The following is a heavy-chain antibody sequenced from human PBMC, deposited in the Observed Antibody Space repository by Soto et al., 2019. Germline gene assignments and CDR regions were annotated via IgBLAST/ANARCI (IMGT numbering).Heavy chain of an antibody. Sequence: SVKVSCKASGGSFSSFAFSWVRQAPGQRLEWMGGIIPMFGSANYAKEFLDRVTFTADDSTSTAYMEISGLTFEDTAFYYCAVSLYGVVLHYYYRMDVWGPGTSVTVSS. J-gene: IGHJ6*02. D-gene: IGHD3-3*01. CDR1: GGSFSSFA. CDR2: IIPMFGSA. V-gene: IGHV1-69*13. CDR3: AVSLYGVVLHYYYRMDV.